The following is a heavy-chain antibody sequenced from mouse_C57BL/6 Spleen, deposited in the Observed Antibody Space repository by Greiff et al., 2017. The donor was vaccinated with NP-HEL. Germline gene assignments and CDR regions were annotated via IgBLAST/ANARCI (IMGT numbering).Heavy chain of an antibody. V-gene: IGHV1-69*01. CDR2: IDPSDSYT. J-gene: IGHJ2*01. CDR3: ARSNYGSSYLDY. Sequence: VQLQQPGAELVMPGASVKLSCKASGYTFTSYWMHWVKQRPGQGLEWIGEIDPSDSYTNYNQKFKGKSTLTVDTSSSTAYMQLSSLTSEDSAVYYCARSNYGSSYLDYWGQGTTLTVSS. D-gene: IGHD1-1*01. CDR1: GYTFTSYW.